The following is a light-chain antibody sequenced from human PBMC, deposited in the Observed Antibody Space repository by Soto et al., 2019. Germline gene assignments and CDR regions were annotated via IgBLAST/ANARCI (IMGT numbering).Light chain of an antibody. V-gene: IGKV3-15*01. CDR3: QQYNNWTIT. CDR2: GAS. Sequence: EIVMTQSPATLSVSPGERATLSCRASQSVRSNLAWYQQKRGQAPRLXIYGASTRDTGIPARFSGSGSGTEFTLTISSLQSEDFAVDCCQQYNNWTITFGQGTKVDIK. J-gene: IGKJ1*01. CDR1: QSVRSN.